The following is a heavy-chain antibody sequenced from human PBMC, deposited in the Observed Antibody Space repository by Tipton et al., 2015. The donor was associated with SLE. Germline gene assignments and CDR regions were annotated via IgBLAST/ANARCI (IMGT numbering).Heavy chain of an antibody. V-gene: IGHV4-39*01. CDR1: GYSISSSSYY. J-gene: IGHJ5*02. Sequence: TLSLTCAVSGYSISSSSYYWGWIRQPPGKGLEWIGSIFYSGSSYYNPSLKSRVTIYVDTSKNQFSLKLSSGTAADTAVYYCARQVTNRWHVVWFDPWGQGTLATVSS. CDR2: IFYSGSS. D-gene: IGHD2-15*01. CDR3: ARQVTNRWHVVWFDP.